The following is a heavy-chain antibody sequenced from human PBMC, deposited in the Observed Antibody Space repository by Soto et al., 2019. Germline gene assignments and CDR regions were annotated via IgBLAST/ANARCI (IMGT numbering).Heavy chain of an antibody. D-gene: IGHD6-19*01. Sequence: GGSLRLSCAASGFTFSSYWMHWVRQAPGKGLVWVSRINSDGSSTMYADSVRGRVTISRDNAKNTLHLQMNSLRAEDTAVYFCARDLWYTTGWYQDFWGQGTLVTVSS. CDR3: ARDLWYTTGWYQDF. V-gene: IGHV3-74*03. CDR2: INSDGSST. CDR1: GFTFSSYW. J-gene: IGHJ4*02.